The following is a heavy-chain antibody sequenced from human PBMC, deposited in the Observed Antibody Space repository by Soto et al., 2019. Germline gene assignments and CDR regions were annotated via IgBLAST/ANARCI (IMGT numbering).Heavy chain of an antibody. D-gene: IGHD2-2*01. CDR3: AKSMAEGKWYPFDY. Sequence: EVQLLESGGGLVQPGGSLRLSCAAFGFTFSNYAMSWVRQAPGEGLEWVSAISGSGGSTYYADSVKGRFTISRDNSKNTLYLQMNSLRVEDTAVYYCAKSMAEGKWYPFDYWGQGTLVTVSS. J-gene: IGHJ4*02. V-gene: IGHV3-23*01. CDR2: ISGSGGST. CDR1: GFTFSNYA.